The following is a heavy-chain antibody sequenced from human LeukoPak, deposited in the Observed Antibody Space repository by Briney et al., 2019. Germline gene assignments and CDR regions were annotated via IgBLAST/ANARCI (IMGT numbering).Heavy chain of an antibody. J-gene: IGHJ4*02. V-gene: IGHV1-18*01. CDR2: ISAYNGNT. D-gene: IGHD3-10*01. CDR3: ARDRTMVRGATVGY. Sequence: ASVKVSCKASGYTFTSYGISWVRQAPGQGLEWMGWISAYNGNTNYEQKLQGRVTMTTDTSTSTAYMELRSLRSDDTAVYYCARDRTMVRGATVGYWGQGTLVTVSS. CDR1: GYTFTSYG.